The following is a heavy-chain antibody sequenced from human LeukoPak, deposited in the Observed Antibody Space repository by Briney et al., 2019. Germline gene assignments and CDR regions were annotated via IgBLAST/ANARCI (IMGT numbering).Heavy chain of an antibody. Sequence: GGSLRLSCAVSGFTFSRHWMSWVRQAPGKGLEWLADIKQDGSEKYYVDSVEGRFTISRDNAKNSLYLQMNSLRAEDTAVYYCARSYYGSGTSYGMDVWGQGTTVTVSS. CDR2: IKQDGSEK. CDR1: GFTFSRHW. J-gene: IGHJ6*02. CDR3: ARSYYGSGTSYGMDV. V-gene: IGHV3-7*01. D-gene: IGHD3-10*01.